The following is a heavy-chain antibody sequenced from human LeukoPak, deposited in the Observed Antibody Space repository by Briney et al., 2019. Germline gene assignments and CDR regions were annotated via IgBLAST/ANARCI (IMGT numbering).Heavy chain of an antibody. CDR3: ARGEYSLRYFDWLLRYYYYYYMDV. V-gene: IGHV1-8*01. CDR1: GYTFTSYD. Sequence: ASVKVSCKASGYTFTSYDINWVRQATGQGLEWMGWMNPNSGNTGYAQKFQGRVTMTRNTSISTAYMELSSLRSEDTAVYYCARGEYSLRYFDWLLRYYYYYYMDVWGKGTTVTVS. D-gene: IGHD3-9*01. CDR2: MNPNSGNT. J-gene: IGHJ6*03.